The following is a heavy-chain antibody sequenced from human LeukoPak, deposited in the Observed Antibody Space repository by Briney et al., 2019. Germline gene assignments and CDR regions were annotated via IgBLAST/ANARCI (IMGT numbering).Heavy chain of an antibody. V-gene: IGHV4-59*08. CDR3: ARHTGGGGYYFDF. J-gene: IGHJ4*02. Sequence: PSETLSLTCTVSGGSISGYYWSWIRQPPGKGLEWIGYIHYSGSTKYSPSLKSRVTISVGTSKNQYSLKLSSLTAADTAVDYCARHTGGGGYYFDFWGQGTLVTVFS. D-gene: IGHD2-21*01. CDR2: IHYSGST. CDR1: GGSISGYY.